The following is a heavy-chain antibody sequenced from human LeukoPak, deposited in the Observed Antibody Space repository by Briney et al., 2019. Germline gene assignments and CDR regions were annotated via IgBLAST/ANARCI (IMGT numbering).Heavy chain of an antibody. V-gene: IGHV1-8*01. CDR2: MNPNSGRT. CDR3: TRETSSRYFDY. Sequence: RASVKVSCKASEYTFTSYDINWVRQATGQGLEWMGWMNPNSGRTGYAQNFQGRTTITRNTSISTAYMELSSLRSEDTAVYYCTRETSSRYFDYWGQGTLVTVSS. CDR1: EYTFTSYD. J-gene: IGHJ4*02.